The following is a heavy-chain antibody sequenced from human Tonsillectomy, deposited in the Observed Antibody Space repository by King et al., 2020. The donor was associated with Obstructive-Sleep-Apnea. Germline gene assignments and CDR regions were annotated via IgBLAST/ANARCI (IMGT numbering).Heavy chain of an antibody. CDR3: AKYAGWEIHNYYFDY. D-gene: IGHD1-26*01. CDR1: GCTFSNYA. CDR2: ISGSCGWT. Sequence: VQLVESGGGLVQPGGSLRLSCAASGCTFSNYAMSWVRQAPGKGLEWVSGISGSCGWTSYAAYADSVKGRFTISRDNSKNTLYLQMNSLRVEDTAVFYCAKYAGWEIHNYYFDYWGQGTLVTVSS. J-gene: IGHJ4*02. V-gene: IGHV3-23*04.